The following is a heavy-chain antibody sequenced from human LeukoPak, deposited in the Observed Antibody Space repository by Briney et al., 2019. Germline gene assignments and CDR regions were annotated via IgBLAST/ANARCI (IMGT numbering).Heavy chain of an antibody. CDR1: GGSFSGYY. J-gene: IGHJ6*03. CDR2: INHSGST. V-gene: IGHV4-34*01. D-gene: IGHD2-15*01. Sequence: SETLSLTCAVYGGSFSGYYWSWIRQPPGKGLEWIGEINHSGSTNYNPSLKSRVTISVDTSKNQFSLKLSSVTAADTAVYYCAGPGCSGGSSNGNMDVWGKGTTVTVSS. CDR3: AGPGCSGGSSNGNMDV.